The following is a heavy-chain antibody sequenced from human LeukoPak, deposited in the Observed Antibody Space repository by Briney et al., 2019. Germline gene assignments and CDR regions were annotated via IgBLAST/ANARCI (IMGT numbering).Heavy chain of an antibody. D-gene: IGHD3-16*01. CDR3: ARYTSSPGEGMDV. V-gene: IGHV3-66*01. CDR2: IYSGGST. CDR1: GLTVSSNY. Sequence: PGGSLRLSCAASGLTVSSNYMSWVRQAPGKGLEWVSVIYSGGSTNYADSVKGRFTISRDSSKNTLYLQMNSLRAEDTAVYYCARYTSSPGEGMDVWGQGTTVTVSS. J-gene: IGHJ6*02.